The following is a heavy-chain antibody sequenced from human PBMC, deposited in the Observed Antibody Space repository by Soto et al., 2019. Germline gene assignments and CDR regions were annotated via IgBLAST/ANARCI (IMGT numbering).Heavy chain of an antibody. V-gene: IGHV1-69*12. J-gene: IGHJ3*01. CDR2: IIPIFRTT. D-gene: IGHD3-9*01. CDR1: GGTFSSYA. Sequence: QVQLVQSGAEMKKPGSSLKVSCKASGGTFSSYAISWERQAPGQGLEWMGGIIPIFRTTNYAPKFQGRVTITADESTSTAYMELSSLRSEDTAVYYCARDPDYDILTGFQYWGQGTMVTVSS. CDR3: ARDPDYDILTGFQY.